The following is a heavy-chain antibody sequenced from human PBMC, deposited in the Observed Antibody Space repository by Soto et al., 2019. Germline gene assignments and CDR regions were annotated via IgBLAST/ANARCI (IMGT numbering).Heavy chain of an antibody. CDR2: IIPIFGTA. J-gene: IGHJ3*01. V-gene: IGHV1-69*06. Sequence: SVKVSCKASGGTFSSYAISGVRQAPGQGLEWMGGIIPIFGTANYAQKFQGRVTITADKSTSTAYMELSSLRSEDTAVYYCAGPRITMIKPDAFDVWGQGTMGTVAS. CDR1: GGTFSSYA. CDR3: AGPRITMIKPDAFDV. D-gene: IGHD3-22*01.